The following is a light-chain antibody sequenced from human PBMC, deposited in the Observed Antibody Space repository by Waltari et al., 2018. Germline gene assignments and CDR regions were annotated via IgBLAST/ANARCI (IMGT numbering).Light chain of an antibody. J-gene: IGKJ1*01. CDR3: QKYGTLPAT. V-gene: IGKV3-20*01. CDR2: DAT. Sequence: EIVLTQSPGTPSLSPGDSAILSCSASQSVGRTLVWYQQKPGQAPRLLIYDATNRATGIPDRFSGSGSGTDFSLTISSLEPDDFAVYYCQKYGTLPATFGQGTKVEIK. CDR1: QSVGRT.